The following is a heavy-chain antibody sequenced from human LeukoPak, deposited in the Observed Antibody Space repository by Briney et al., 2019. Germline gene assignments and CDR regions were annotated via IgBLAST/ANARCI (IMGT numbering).Heavy chain of an antibody. CDR3: ARAGYCSNGKCYTFDY. Sequence: APVKVSCEASGYTFTAYSMHWVRQAPGQGLEWMGWINPNSGGTDCVQRFQGRVTLTRDTSITMLYMEMSSLTPDDTAVYYCARAGYCSNGKCYTFDYWGQGTLVTVSS. D-gene: IGHD2-8*01. V-gene: IGHV1-2*02. CDR1: GYTFTAYS. CDR2: INPNSGGT. J-gene: IGHJ4*02.